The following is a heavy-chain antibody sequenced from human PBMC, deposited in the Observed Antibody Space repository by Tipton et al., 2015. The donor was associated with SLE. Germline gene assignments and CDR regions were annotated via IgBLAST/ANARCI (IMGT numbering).Heavy chain of an antibody. Sequence: LRLSCAASGFAFDDYSMHWIRQPPGKGLEWIGNVYYTGNTYSNPSLKSRVTLSIDMSKNQFSLRLSSVTAADTAFYYCARSRGTARDWWGQGTLVSVSS. D-gene: IGHD3/OR15-3a*01. J-gene: IGHJ4*02. V-gene: IGHV4-38-2*01. CDR1: GFAFDDYS. CDR3: ARSRGTARDW. CDR2: VYYTGNT.